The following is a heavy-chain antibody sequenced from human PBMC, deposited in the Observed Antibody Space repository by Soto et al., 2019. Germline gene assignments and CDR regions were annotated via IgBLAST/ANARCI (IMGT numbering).Heavy chain of an antibody. CDR1: GFTFSNAW. D-gene: IGHD3-9*01. J-gene: IGHJ1*01. V-gene: IGHV3-15*07. Sequence: GGSLRLSCAASGFTFSNAWMNWVRQAPGKGLEWVGRIKSKTDGGTTDYAAPVKGRFTISRDDSKNTLYLQMNSLKTEDTAVYYCTALLSNYDILTGYYSEFQHWGQGTLVTVSS. CDR2: IKSKTDGGTT. CDR3: TALLSNYDILTGYYSEFQH.